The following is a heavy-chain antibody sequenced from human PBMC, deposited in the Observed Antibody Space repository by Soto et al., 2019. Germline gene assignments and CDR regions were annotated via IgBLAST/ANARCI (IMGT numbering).Heavy chain of an antibody. J-gene: IGHJ4*02. CDR1: GFSFSDSA. CDR3: TRHTVDY. V-gene: IGHV3-73*01. CDR2: TRNKAHSYAT. Sequence: PGGSLNISCAASGFSFSDSAIHWVRQASGKGLEWVGRTRNKAHSYATAFAASVKGRYTISRDDSKNTVYLQMNSLKTEYTAVYYCTRHTVDYWGQGTLVTVSS. D-gene: IGHD4-4*01.